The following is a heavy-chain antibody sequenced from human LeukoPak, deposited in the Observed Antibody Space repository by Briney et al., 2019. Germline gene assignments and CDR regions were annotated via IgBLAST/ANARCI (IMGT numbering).Heavy chain of an antibody. V-gene: IGHV3-48*04. CDR1: GFTFSSYS. J-gene: IGHJ4*02. CDR2: ISSSFSTI. D-gene: IGHD6-13*01. Sequence: GGSLRLSCAASGFTFSSYSMNWVRQAPGKGLEWVSYISSSFSTIYYADSVKGRSTISRDNAKNSLYLQMNSLRAEDTAVYYCARTDQQLAVDYWGQGTLVTVSS. CDR3: ARTDQQLAVDY.